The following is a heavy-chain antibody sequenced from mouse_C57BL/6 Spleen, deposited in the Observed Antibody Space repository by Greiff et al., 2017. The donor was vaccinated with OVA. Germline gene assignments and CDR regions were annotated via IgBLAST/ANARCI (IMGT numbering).Heavy chain of an antibody. CDR1: GYTFTGYW. CDR3: ARSRSLIWPGDAMDY. J-gene: IGHJ4*01. CDR2: ILPGSGST. Sequence: QVQLQQSGAELMKPGASVKLSCKASGYTFTGYWIEWVKQRPGHGLEWIGEILPGSGSTNYNEKFKGKATFTADTSSNTAYMQLSSLTTEDSAIXDGARSRSLIWPGDAMDYWGQGTSVTVSS. V-gene: IGHV1-9*01. D-gene: IGHD1-1*02.